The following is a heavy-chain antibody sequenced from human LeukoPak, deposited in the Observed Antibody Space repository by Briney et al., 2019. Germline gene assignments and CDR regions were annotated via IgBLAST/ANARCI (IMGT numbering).Heavy chain of an antibody. J-gene: IGHJ4*02. CDR2: IWYDGSNK. Sequence: GGSLRLSCAASGFTSSSYGMHWVRQAPGKGLEWVAVIWYDGSNKYYADSVKGRFTISRDNSKNTLYLQMNSLRAEDTAVYYCARGYCSGGSCYPDYWGQGTLVTVSS. D-gene: IGHD2-15*01. CDR1: GFTSSSYG. CDR3: ARGYCSGGSCYPDY. V-gene: IGHV3-33*01.